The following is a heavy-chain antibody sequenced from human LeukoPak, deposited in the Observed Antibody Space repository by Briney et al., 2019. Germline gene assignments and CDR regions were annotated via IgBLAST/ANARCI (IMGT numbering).Heavy chain of an antibody. V-gene: IGHV3-7*01. CDR3: ARDLDFYATDY. J-gene: IGHJ4*02. CDR1: GFSLSGYW. Sequence: GGSLGLSCTASGFSLSGYWMSWVRQAPGQGLEWVANIGKDGSWIHYADSVKGRFTISRDNAKNSLSLQMNSLRADDTAIYYCARDLDFYATDYWGQGTLVTVSS. D-gene: IGHD2/OR15-2a*01. CDR2: IGKDGSWI.